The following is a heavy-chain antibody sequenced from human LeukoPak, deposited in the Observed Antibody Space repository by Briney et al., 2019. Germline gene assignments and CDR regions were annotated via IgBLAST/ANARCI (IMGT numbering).Heavy chain of an antibody. Sequence: ASVKVSCKTSGYTFTAYSIQWVRQAPGQRLEWMGWINADSGNTKYSQKLQGRVTFTRDTVASTAYMELSSLKSEDTAVYYCARQHDIWKNYCFDYWGQGTQVTVSS. D-gene: IGHD1-20*01. J-gene: IGHJ4*02. CDR3: ARQHDIWKNYCFDY. V-gene: IGHV1-3*01. CDR2: INADSGNT. CDR1: GYTFTAYS.